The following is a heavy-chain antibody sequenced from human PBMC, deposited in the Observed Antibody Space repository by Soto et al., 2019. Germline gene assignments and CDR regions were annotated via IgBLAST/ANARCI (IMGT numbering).Heavy chain of an antibody. CDR2: IGPESGAT. Sequence: ASVKVSCKASGYTFIGHYIHWVRQAPEQGPEWMGEIGPESGATRYGQKFQGRVTMTRDMSITTVYMELNNLSPDDTAVYYCGRGRSGQIVVFYWGQGTPVTVSS. CDR3: GRGRSGQIVVFY. V-gene: IGHV1-2*02. D-gene: IGHD5-12*01. J-gene: IGHJ4*02. CDR1: GYTFIGHY.